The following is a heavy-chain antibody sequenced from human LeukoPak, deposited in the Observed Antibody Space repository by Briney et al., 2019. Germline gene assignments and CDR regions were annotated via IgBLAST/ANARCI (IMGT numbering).Heavy chain of an antibody. CDR2: ISPDGNNK. D-gene: IGHD3-3*02. J-gene: IGHJ6*03. Sequence: PGKSLRLSCDASGFTFTTYPMHWVRQAPGKGLEWMTLISPDGNNKDYADSVKGRFTISRDNSKNTLFLQMTSLTSEDTGVYYCATGALPIGFLVSIRPGNYFSNYMGVWGKGTMVIVSS. CDR1: GFTFTTYP. CDR3: ATGALPIGFLVSIRPGNYFSNYMGV. V-gene: IGHV3-30*04.